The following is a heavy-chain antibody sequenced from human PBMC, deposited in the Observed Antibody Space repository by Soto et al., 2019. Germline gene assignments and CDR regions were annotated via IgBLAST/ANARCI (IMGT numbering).Heavy chain of an antibody. CDR2: IYYSGST. J-gene: IGHJ6*02. CDR3: AGYSCYDWSDYYDSSDPYYYYYGMDV. CDR1: GGSISSSSYY. V-gene: IGHV4-39*01. Sequence: PSETLSLTCTVSGGSISSSSYYWGWIRQPPGKGLEWIGSIYYSGSTYYNPSLKSRVTISVDTSKNQFSLKLSSVTAADTAVYYCAGYSCYDWSDYYDSSDPYYYYYGMDVWGQGTTVTVSS. D-gene: IGHD3-22*01.